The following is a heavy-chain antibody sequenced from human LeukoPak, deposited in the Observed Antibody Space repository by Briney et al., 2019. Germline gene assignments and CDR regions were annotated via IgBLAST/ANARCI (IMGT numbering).Heavy chain of an antibody. CDR3: ARVGPIAAAGTVYFDY. CDR2: IYYSGST. V-gene: IGHV4-59*12. Sequence: PSETLSLTCTVSGGSISSYYWSWIRQPPGKGLEWIGYIYYSGSTNYNPSLKSRVTISVDTSKNQFSLKLSSVTAADTAVYYCARVGPIAAAGTVYFDYWGQGTLVTASS. CDR1: GGSISSYY. D-gene: IGHD6-13*01. J-gene: IGHJ4*02.